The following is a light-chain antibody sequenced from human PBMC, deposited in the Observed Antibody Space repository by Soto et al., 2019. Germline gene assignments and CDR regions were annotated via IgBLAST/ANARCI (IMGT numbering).Light chain of an antibody. CDR3: KSYASRTSYV. CDR1: KNDIGAYDY. V-gene: IGLV2-8*01. J-gene: IGLJ1*01. CDR2: EVV. Sequence: QSVLTQPPAASGSPGQSVTISCTGTKNDIGAYDYVSWYQHHPGKAPRLIIYEVVQRPSGVPDRFSGSKSGNTASLTVSGLQAAGEAYYFCKSYASRTSYVLGSGTKVTVL.